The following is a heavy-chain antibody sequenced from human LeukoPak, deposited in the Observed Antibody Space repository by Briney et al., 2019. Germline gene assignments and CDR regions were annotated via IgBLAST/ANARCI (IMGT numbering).Heavy chain of an antibody. V-gene: IGHV3-30*02. J-gene: IGHJ5*02. CDR1: GFVPSDYG. D-gene: IGHD5-12*01. CDR3: AKESDSGYHSEGPKT. Sequence: PGGSRRLSCTASGFVPSDYGMHWVRQAPGKGLEWVAFVRNDGSNEYYVGSVKGRFTISRDKSKNTLYLQMNSLRAEDTAVYSCAKESDSGYHSEGPKTWGLGTLVTVSS. CDR2: VRNDGSNE.